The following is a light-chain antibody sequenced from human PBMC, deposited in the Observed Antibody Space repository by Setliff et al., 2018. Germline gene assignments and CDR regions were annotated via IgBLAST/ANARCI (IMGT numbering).Light chain of an antibody. CDR3: SSYGGSNNFYV. J-gene: IGLJ1*01. CDR1: SSDVGRYNY. CDR2: EVI. Sequence: QSALTQPPSASGSPGQSVTISCTGTSSDVGRYNYVSWYQQHPGKAPKLVIYEVIKRPSGVPDRFSGSKSGNTASLTVSGLQAEDEADYYCSSYGGSNNFYVFGTGTKVTV. V-gene: IGLV2-8*01.